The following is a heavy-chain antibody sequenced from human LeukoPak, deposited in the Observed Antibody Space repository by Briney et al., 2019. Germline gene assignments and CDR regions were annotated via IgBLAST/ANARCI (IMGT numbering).Heavy chain of an antibody. V-gene: IGHV4-34*01. Sequence: PSETLSLTCAVYGGSFSGYYWSWIRQPPGKGLEWIGEINHSGSTNYNPSLKSRVTISVDTSKNQFSLKLSSVTAADTAVYYCARGFLMVYAPFRFDYWGQGTLDTVSS. J-gene: IGHJ4*02. CDR3: ARGFLMVYAPFRFDY. CDR1: GGSFSGYY. D-gene: IGHD2-8*01. CDR2: INHSGST.